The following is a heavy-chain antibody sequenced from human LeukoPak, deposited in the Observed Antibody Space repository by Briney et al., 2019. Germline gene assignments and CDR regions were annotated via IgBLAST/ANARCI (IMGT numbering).Heavy chain of an antibody. CDR2: IKSKTDGGTT. V-gene: IGHV3-15*01. Sequence: PGGSLRLSCAASGFTFSNAWMSWVRQAPGKGLEWVGRIKSKTDGGTTDYAAPVKGRFTISRDDSKNTLYLQMNSLKTEDTAVYYCTTEQWLVREPFDYWGQGTLVTVSS. CDR1: GFTFSNAW. D-gene: IGHD6-19*01. CDR3: TTEQWLVREPFDY. J-gene: IGHJ4*02.